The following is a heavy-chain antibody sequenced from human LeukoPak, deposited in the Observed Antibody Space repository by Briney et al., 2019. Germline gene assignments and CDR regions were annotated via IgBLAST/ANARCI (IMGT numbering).Heavy chain of an antibody. CDR2: MSGSGGRK. J-gene: IGHJ3*01. V-gene: IGHV3-23*01. Sequence: GGSLRLSCAASGFTFSNYAMSWVRQAPGKXLEGVSAMSGSGGRKYYADSVKGRFTISRDNSKNTLYLQMNSLGAEDTALYYCARDRTGNYDAFDVWGQGTTVTVSS. CDR1: GFTFSNYA. CDR3: ARDRTGNYDAFDV. D-gene: IGHD1-7*01.